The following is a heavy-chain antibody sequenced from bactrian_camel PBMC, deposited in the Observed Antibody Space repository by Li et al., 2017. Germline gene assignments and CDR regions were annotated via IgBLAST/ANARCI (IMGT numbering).Heavy chain of an antibody. CDR2: ISTLIGVT. J-gene: IGHJ4*01. CDR1: GYTYSTSY. CDR3: AAETKSCGGSFYLRFILQYNY. D-gene: IGHD6*01. V-gene: IGHV3-3*01. Sequence: HVQLVESGGGSVQAGRSLRLSCAASGYTYSTSYMGWFRQAPGQEREGVASISTLIGVTYYGDSVKGRFTISKEDAGNTVYLQMDRLTPEDTAMYFCAAETKSCGGSFYLRFILQYNYWGQGTQVTVS.